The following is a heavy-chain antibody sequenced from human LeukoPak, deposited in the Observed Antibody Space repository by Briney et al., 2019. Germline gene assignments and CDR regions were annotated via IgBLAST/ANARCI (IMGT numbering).Heavy chain of an antibody. D-gene: IGHD3-22*01. J-gene: IGHJ4*02. CDR1: GGSIGSYY. CDR2: IYTSGST. CDR3: ARGGYDSSGYLFFDY. V-gene: IGHV4-4*07. Sequence: PSETLSLTCTVSGGSIGSYYWSWIRQPAGKGLEWIGRIYTSGSTNYNPSLKSRVTMSVDTSKNQFSLKLSSVTAADTAVYYCARGGYDSSGYLFFDYWGQGTLVTVSS.